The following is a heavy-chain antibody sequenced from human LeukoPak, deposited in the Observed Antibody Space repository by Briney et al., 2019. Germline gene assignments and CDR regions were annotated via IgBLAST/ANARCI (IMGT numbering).Heavy chain of an antibody. CDR1: VLTLSPLS. CDR2: ITGGVRT. CDR3: ANSPPLGVGTFHGMDV. D-gene: IGHD2/OR15-2a*01. Sequence: GRSLRLSCVFSVLTLSPLSIQWVTHAPAKGREYGLFITGGVRTYYPDSVKGRFTMYIENSKSMMYLDINSLSDDDTAVYYCANSPPLGVGTFHGMDVWGQGTAVTVSS. V-gene: IGHV3-23*01. J-gene: IGHJ6*02.